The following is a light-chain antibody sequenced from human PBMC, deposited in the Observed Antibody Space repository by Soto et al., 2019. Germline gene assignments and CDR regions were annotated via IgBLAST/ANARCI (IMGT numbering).Light chain of an antibody. CDR1: SSDVGGYNY. J-gene: IGLJ1*01. V-gene: IGLV2-14*01. Sequence: QSVRAQPACVSVSPGQSITISCTGTSSDVGGYNYVSWYEQHPGKAPKLMIYEVSNRPSGVSNRFSGSKSGNTASLTISGLQAEDEADYYCSSYTSSSTLAVFGTGTKVTVL. CDR3: SSYTSSSTLAV. CDR2: EVS.